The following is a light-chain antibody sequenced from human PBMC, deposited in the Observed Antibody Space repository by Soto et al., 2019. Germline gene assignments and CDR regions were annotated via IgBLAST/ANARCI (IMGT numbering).Light chain of an antibody. CDR3: QQGNSFPLT. V-gene: IGKV1D-12*01. CDR2: GAS. J-gene: IGKJ4*01. Sequence: SQLTQSPSSVSASVGDTVTITCRASQGISSRLAWHQQKPGKAPTLLIYGASGLQSGVPSRFSGSGSGTDFTLTISSLQPEDFATYYCQQGNSFPLTFGGGTKVEIK. CDR1: QGISSR.